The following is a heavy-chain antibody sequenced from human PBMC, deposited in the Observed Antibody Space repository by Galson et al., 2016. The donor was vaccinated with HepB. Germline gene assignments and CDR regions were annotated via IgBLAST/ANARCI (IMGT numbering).Heavy chain of an antibody. J-gene: IGHJ6*02. CDR3: VRDLVRDVLPGYFRNYYSYYGMDV. V-gene: IGHV3-30*09. CDR2: ILQDGSKS. Sequence: SLRLSCATSGFTFSTHSMHWVRQAPGKGLEWVALILQDGSKSYYLDSVKGRFAISRDNYKNTLYLQMNSLRAEDTAVYYCVRDLVRDVLPGYFRNYYSYYGMDVWGQGTMVTVSS. CDR1: GFTFSTHS. D-gene: IGHD3-9*01.